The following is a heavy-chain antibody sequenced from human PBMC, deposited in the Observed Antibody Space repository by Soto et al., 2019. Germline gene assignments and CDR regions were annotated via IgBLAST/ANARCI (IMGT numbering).Heavy chain of an antibody. CDR1: GLTFSSYA. V-gene: IGHV3-30-3*01. Sequence: GGSLRLSCAASGLTFSSYAMHWVRQAPGKGLDWVAIISYDGSIKYHADSVKGRFTISRDNSKNTLYLQMNSLRVEDTAVYYCASPGVAVAGAKNYYYSYGMDVWGQGTTVTVSS. D-gene: IGHD6-19*01. CDR3: ASPGVAVAGAKNYYYSYGMDV. CDR2: ISYDGSIK. J-gene: IGHJ6*02.